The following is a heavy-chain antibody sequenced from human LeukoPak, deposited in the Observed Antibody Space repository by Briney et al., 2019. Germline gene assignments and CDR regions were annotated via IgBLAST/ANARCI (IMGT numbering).Heavy chain of an antibody. J-gene: IGHJ3*02. CDR2: IYHSGST. Sequence: PSETLSLTCAVSGGSISSSNWWSWVRQPPGKGLEWIGEIYHSGSTNYNPSLKSRVTISVDKSKNQFSLKLSSVTAADTAVYYCARDNALGRYFDWLPRRPALGAFDIWGQGTMVTVSS. V-gene: IGHV4-4*02. CDR3: ARDNALGRYFDWLPRRPALGAFDI. D-gene: IGHD3-9*01. CDR1: GGSISSSNW.